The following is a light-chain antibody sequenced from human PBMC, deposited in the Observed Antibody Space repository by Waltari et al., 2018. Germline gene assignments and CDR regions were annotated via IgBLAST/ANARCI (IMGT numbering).Light chain of an antibody. J-gene: IGKJ1*01. CDR1: RGITNY. V-gene: IGKV1-27*01. CDR3: QQYDSVPPT. Sequence: DIQMTQSPSSLSASVGDRVTITCRASRGITNYLDWYQQKPGKVPNLLIFAASTLQSGVPSRFSASGAGSDFTLTISSLQPEDAATYYCQQYDSVPPTFGQGTKVDIK. CDR2: AAS.